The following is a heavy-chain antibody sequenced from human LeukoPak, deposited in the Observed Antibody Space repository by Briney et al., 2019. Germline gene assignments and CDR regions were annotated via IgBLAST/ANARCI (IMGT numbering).Heavy chain of an antibody. CDR2: IYTSGST. J-gene: IGHJ4*02. Sequence: SESLSLTCTVSGGSISSYSWSWIRQPAGKGLEWIARIYTSGSTNYNPSLKSRVTMSVDTSKNQFSLKLISVTAADTAVYYCARWKYYYDSSGYYSPYYFDYWGQGTLVTVSS. CDR3: ARWKYYYDSSGYYSPYYFDY. D-gene: IGHD3-22*01. CDR1: GGSISSYS. V-gene: IGHV4-4*07.